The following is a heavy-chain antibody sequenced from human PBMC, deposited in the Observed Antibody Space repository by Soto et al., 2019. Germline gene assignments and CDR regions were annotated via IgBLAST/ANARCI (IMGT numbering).Heavy chain of an antibody. CDR1: GFTFSSYA. J-gene: IGHJ4*02. V-gene: IGHV3-23*01. D-gene: IGHD2-8*01. Sequence: GGSLRLSCAASGFTFSSYAMTWVRQAPGKGLEWVSGISTSGDGTYYADSVKGRFTISRDNSKNTLCLQMNSLRAEDTAVYYCATLARTKDFEYWGQGTLVTVSS. CDR2: ISTSGDGT. CDR3: ATLARTKDFEY.